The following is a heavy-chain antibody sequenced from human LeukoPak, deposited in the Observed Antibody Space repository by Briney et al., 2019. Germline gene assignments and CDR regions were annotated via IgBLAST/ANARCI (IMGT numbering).Heavy chain of an antibody. CDR3: TKGLRFAAALTPFDY. Sequence: GGSLRLSCATSGFTFDDHAMHWVRQAPGKGLEWISLISWDGGTTYYADSVKGRFIISRDNSKNSVYLQMNSLRPEDTAIYYCTKGLRFAAALTPFDYWGQGTLVTVSS. CDR1: GFTFDDHA. D-gene: IGHD6-13*01. V-gene: IGHV3-43D*03. J-gene: IGHJ4*02. CDR2: ISWDGGTT.